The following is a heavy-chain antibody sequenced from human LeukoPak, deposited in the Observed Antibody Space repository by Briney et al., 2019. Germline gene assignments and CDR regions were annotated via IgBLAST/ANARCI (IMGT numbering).Heavy chain of an antibody. V-gene: IGHV3-11*01. D-gene: IGHD1-26*01. J-gene: IGHJ4*02. CDR2: IGTRSNPI. Sequence: PGGSLRLSCAASGFSFSDFYMSWIRQAPGMELEWISYIGTRSNPIYYADSVKGRFTISRDDAKNSLYLQMNSLRDEDTAVYFCAREARGSGRDFDYWGQGILVTVSS. CDR1: GFSFSDFY. CDR3: AREARGSGRDFDY.